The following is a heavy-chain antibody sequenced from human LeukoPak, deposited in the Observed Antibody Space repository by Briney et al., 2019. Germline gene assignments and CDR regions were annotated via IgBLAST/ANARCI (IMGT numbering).Heavy chain of an antibody. CDR2: ISSSSTYI. J-gene: IGHJ3*01. V-gene: IGHV3-21*01. D-gene: IGHD1-26*01. Sequence: KAGGSLRLSCGASGFTFSSYSMSWVRQAPGKGLEWVSSISSSSTYIYYVDSVKGRFTISRDDAKNSLYLQMNSLRVEDTAVYYCGRDPHGLSGGPHDAFDLWGQGTMVTVSS. CDR3: GRDPHGLSGGPHDAFDL. CDR1: GFTFSSYS.